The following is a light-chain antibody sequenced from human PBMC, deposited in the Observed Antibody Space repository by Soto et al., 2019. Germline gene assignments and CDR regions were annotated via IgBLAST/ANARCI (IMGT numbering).Light chain of an antibody. CDR1: QDIGGR. CDR3: LQVYSFPRT. J-gene: IGKJ1*01. CDR2: AAS. Sequence: DIQMTQSPSSVSASVGDRITITCRTSQDIGGRSAWFQQKPGKAPQYLIQAASILQSGVPSRFSGSGSGTEFILSINNLQPEDFASYFCLQVYSFPRTFGLGTKV. V-gene: IGKV1-12*01.